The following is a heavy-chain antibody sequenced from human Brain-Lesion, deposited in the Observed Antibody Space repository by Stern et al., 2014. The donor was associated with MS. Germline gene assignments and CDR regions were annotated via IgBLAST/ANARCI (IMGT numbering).Heavy chain of an antibody. CDR1: GFTFSDSY. CDR2: ISRSGSII. J-gene: IGHJ4*02. CDR3: AMYGDSPFDY. Sequence: VQLVESGGGLVKPGGSLRLSCEASGFTFSDSYMNWIRQAPGKGLEWVSYISRSGSIIYYAASVKGRLTISRDNAMNSLYLQMNSLRAEDPAVYYCAMYGDSPFDYWGQGTLVTVSS. V-gene: IGHV3-11*01. D-gene: IGHD4-17*01.